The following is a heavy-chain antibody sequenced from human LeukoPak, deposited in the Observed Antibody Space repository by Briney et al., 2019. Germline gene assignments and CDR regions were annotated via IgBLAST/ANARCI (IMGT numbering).Heavy chain of an antibody. CDR2: IYSGGST. CDR1: GFTVSSNY. Sequence: GGSLRLSCAASGFTVSSNYMSWVRQAPGKGLEWVSVIYSGGSTYYADSVKCRFTISRDNSKNTLYLQMNSLRPDDTAVYYCAREMVGAIYFDYWGQGTLVTVSS. D-gene: IGHD1-26*01. CDR3: AREMVGAIYFDY. J-gene: IGHJ4*02. V-gene: IGHV3-53*05.